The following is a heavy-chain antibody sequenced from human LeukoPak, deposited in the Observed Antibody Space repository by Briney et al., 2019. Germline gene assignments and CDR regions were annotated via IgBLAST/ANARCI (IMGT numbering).Heavy chain of an antibody. D-gene: IGHD3-10*01. CDR3: AKEGAYPIITYDS. CDR2: IKRDGNEK. Sequence: GGSLRLSCAASGFTFSSYWMNWVRQAPGKGLEWVANIKRDGNEKNYVDSVKGRFSISRDNAKNSLYLQMDSLRAEDTAVYYCAKEGAYPIITYDSWGQGALVSVSS. CDR1: GFTFSSYW. V-gene: IGHV3-7*01. J-gene: IGHJ5*01.